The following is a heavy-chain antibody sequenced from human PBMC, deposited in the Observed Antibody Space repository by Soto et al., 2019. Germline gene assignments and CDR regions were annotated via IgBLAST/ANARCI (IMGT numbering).Heavy chain of an antibody. V-gene: IGHV3-30*18. D-gene: IGHD2-2*01. Sequence: GGSLRLSCAASGFTFSSHGMHWLRQAPGKGLEWVTVISYDGSNEYYADSVKGRFTVFRDNSKNILYLQMNSLRTEDTAVYYCAKERMEQYQLLPFFDYWGQGTLVTVSS. CDR2: ISYDGSNE. CDR1: GFTFSSHG. J-gene: IGHJ4*02. CDR3: AKERMEQYQLLPFFDY.